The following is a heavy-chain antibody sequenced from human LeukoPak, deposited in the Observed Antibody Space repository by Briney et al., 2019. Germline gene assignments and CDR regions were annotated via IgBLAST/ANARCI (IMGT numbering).Heavy chain of an antibody. D-gene: IGHD3-16*02. CDR3: ARAPVSASFSDY. V-gene: IGHV3-23*01. Sequence: GGSQRLSCAASGFTFSSYAMSWVRQAPGKGLEWASTISDSGGSTYYADSVKGRFTISRDNAKNSLYLQMNSLRAEDTAVYYCARAPVSASFSDYWGQGTLVTVSS. CDR2: ISDSGGST. J-gene: IGHJ4*02. CDR1: GFTFSSYA.